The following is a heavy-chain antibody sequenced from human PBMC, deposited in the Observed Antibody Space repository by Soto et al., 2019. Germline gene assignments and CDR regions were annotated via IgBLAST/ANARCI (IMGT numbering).Heavy chain of an antibody. J-gene: IGHJ4*02. D-gene: IGHD1-7*01. V-gene: IGHV4-4*02. CDR3: ASLGTTMTSFDS. CDR2: IFHSGAA. Sequence: SETLSLTCAVSGGSMYSSNWWSWVRQPPGKGLEWIGQIFHSGAANYNLSLKSRVTISLDKSENQFSLKMSSVTAADTAVYYCASLGTTMTSFDSWGQGTLVTVSS. CDR1: GGSMYSSNW.